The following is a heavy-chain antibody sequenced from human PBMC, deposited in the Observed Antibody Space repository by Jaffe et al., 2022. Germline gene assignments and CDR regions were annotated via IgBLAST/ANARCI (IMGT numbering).Heavy chain of an antibody. Sequence: QVQLVQSGAEVKKPGSSVKVSCKASGGTFSSYAISWVRQAPGQGLEWMGGIIPIFGTANYAQKFQGRVTITADESTSTAYMELSSLRSEDTAVYYCATGPNIVATADAEPITTPPPDYWGQGTLVTVSS. V-gene: IGHV1-69*01. D-gene: IGHD5-12*01. CDR3: ATGPNIVATADAEPITTPPPDY. J-gene: IGHJ4*02. CDR2: IIPIFGTA. CDR1: GGTFSSYA.